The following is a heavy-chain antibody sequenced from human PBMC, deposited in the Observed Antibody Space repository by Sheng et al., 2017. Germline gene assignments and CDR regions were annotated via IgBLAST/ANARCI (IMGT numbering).Heavy chain of an antibody. Sequence: QLQLQESGPGLVKPSETLSLTCTVSGGSISSSSYYWGWIRQPPGKGLEWIGSIYYSGSTYYNPSLKSRVTISVDTSKNQFSLKLSSVTAADTAVYYCARKISTIHGGIGWFDPWGQGTLGHRLL. CDR1: GGSISSSSYY. V-gene: IGHV4-39*07. D-gene: IGHD1-26*01. CDR3: ARKISTIHGGIGWFDP. CDR2: IYYSGST. J-gene: IGHJ5*02.